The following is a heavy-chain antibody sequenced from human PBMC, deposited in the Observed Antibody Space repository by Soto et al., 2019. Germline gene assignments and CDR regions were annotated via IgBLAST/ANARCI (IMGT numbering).Heavy chain of an antibody. CDR1: GYTFTTHA. CDR2: INAGNGNT. CDR3: ARADCSSNSCHYGY. J-gene: IGHJ4*02. Sequence: ASVKVSCKASGYTFTTHAMHWVREAPGQRLELMGWINAGNGNTKYSQKFQGRVTITRDTSASTAYMELSSLRSEDTAVLYCARADCSSNSCHYGYWGQGTLVTVPS. D-gene: IGHD2-2*01. V-gene: IGHV1-3*01.